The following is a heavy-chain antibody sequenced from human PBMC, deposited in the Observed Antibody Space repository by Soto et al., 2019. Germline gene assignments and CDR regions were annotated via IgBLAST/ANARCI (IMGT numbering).Heavy chain of an antibody. CDR3: ARDWWELRRGSVGAFDY. D-gene: IGHD1-26*01. V-gene: IGHV1-18*01. Sequence: QVQLVQSGAEVKKPGASVKVSCKASGYTFTSYGISWVRQAPGQGLEWMGWISAYNGNTNYAQKLQGRVTMTTDTSTSTDYLELRSLRSDDTSVYYCARDWWELRRGSVGAFDYWGQGTLVTVSS. CDR2: ISAYNGNT. CDR1: GYTFTSYG. J-gene: IGHJ4*02.